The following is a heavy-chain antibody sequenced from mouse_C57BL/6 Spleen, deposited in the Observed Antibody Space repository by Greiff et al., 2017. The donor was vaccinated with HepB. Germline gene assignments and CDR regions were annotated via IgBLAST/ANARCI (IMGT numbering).Heavy chain of an antibody. CDR2: INPNNGGT. CDR1: GYTFTDYN. V-gene: IGHV1-22*01. CDR3: ANASTVVAPDY. D-gene: IGHD1-1*01. J-gene: IGHJ2*01. Sequence: EVQLQQSGPELVKPGASVKMSCKASGYTFTDYNMHWVKQSHGKSLEWIGYINPNNGGTSYNQKFKGKATLTVNKSSSTAYLQLRSLTSEDSAVYYCANASTVVAPDYWGQGTTLTVSS.